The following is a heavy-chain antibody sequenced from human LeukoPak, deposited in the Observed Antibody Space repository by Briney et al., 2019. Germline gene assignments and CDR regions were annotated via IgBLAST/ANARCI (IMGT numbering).Heavy chain of an antibody. J-gene: IGHJ5*02. CDR1: GGSSSGYY. Sequence: PSETLSLTCAVYGGSSSGYYWSWIRQPPGKGLEWIGEINHSGSTNYNPSLKSRVTISVDTSKNQFSLKLSSVTAADTAVYYCARRVGTMVRGVIRTRNWFDPWGQGTLVTVSS. D-gene: IGHD3-10*01. V-gene: IGHV4-34*01. CDR2: INHSGST. CDR3: ARRVGTMVRGVIRTRNWFDP.